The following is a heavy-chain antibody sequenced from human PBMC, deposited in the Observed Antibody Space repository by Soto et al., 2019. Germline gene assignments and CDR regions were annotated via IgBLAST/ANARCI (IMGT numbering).Heavy chain of an antibody. Sequence: SEPLSLTCTVSGGSISSYYWSWIRQPPGKGLEWIGYIYYSGSTNYNPSLKSRVTISVDTSKNQFSLKLSSVTAADTAVYYCARSHVDTATEFDSWGQGTLVTVSS. D-gene: IGHD5-18*01. V-gene: IGHV4-59*01. CDR3: ARSHVDTATEFDS. J-gene: IGHJ4*02. CDR1: GGSISSYY. CDR2: IYYSGST.